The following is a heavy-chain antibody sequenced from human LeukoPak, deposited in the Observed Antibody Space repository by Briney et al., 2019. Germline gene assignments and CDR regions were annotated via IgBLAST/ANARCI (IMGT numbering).Heavy chain of an antibody. CDR1: GDSISSTSYY. D-gene: IGHD4-23*01. CDR2: IFYTGTT. J-gene: IGHJ4*02. CDR3: AREGAVVLSNFDC. V-gene: IGHV4-39*07. Sequence: PSETLSLTCAVSGDSISSTSYYWGWTRQPPGKGLEWIGSIFYTGTTYYNPSLKSRVTISVDTSKNQFSLKLSSVTAADTAVYYCAREGAVVLSNFDCWGQGTLVTVSS.